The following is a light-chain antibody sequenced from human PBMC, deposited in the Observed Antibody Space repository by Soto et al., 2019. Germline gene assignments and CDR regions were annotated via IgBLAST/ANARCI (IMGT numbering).Light chain of an antibody. Sequence: DIQMTQYPSSLSASVGDRVTITCQASQDINKNLIWYQQKPGKAPKLLIYDASDLETGVPSRFSGSGSGTGFTFTISCLQPEDFATYYCQQYESLPLTFGQGTRLEIK. V-gene: IGKV1-33*01. CDR2: DAS. CDR3: QQYESLPLT. J-gene: IGKJ5*01. CDR1: QDINKN.